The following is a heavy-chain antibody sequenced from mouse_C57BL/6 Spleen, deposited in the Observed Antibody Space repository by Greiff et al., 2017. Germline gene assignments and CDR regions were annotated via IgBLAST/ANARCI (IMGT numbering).Heavy chain of an antibody. Sequence: VQLQQPGAELVKPGASVKMSCKASGYTFTSYWITWVKQRPGQGLEWLGDLYPGSGSTNYNEKFKSKATLTVDTSSSTAYVQLSSLTSEDAAVYYCARGGITTTFDYWGQGTTLTVSS. CDR3: ARGGITTTFDY. CDR1: GYTFTSYW. J-gene: IGHJ2*01. CDR2: LYPGSGST. V-gene: IGHV1-55*01. D-gene: IGHD2-4*01.